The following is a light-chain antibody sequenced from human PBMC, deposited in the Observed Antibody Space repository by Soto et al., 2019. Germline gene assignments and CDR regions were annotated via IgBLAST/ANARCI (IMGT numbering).Light chain of an antibody. Sequence: ENVMTQSPGTLSVSPGERATLSCRASQSVINSCLAWYQQKPGQAPRLLIYGVSTRATGIPARFSGSGSGTEFTLTISSLQSEDFAIYYCQQYSSWPLTFGGGTKVELK. V-gene: IGKV3-15*01. J-gene: IGKJ4*01. CDR2: GVS. CDR3: QQYSSWPLT. CDR1: QSVINSC.